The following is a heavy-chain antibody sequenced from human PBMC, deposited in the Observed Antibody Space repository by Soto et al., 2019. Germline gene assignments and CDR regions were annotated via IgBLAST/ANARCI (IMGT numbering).Heavy chain of an antibody. J-gene: IGHJ6*03. V-gene: IGHV4-34*01. Sequence: SETLSLTCAVYGGSFSGYYWSWIRQPPGKGLEWIGEINHSGSTNYNPSLKSRVTISVDTSKNQFSLKLSSVTAADTAVYYCARVGLDYGDIQETGNSAYYYYYMDVWGKGTTVTVSS. CDR3: ARVGLDYGDIQETGNSAYYYYYMDV. D-gene: IGHD4-17*01. CDR2: INHSGST. CDR1: GGSFSGYY.